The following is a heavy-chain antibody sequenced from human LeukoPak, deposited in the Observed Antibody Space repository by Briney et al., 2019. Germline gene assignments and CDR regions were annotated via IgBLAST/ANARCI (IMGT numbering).Heavy chain of an antibody. Sequence: ASVKVSCKASGYTFTGYYMHWVRQPPGQGLEWMGWINPNSGGTNYAQKFQGRVTMTRDTSISTAYMELSRLRSDDTAVYYCARDERPQGDAFDIWGQGTMVTVSS. CDR2: INPNSGGT. CDR3: ARDERPQGDAFDI. CDR1: GYTFTGYY. D-gene: IGHD5-24*01. V-gene: IGHV1-2*02. J-gene: IGHJ3*02.